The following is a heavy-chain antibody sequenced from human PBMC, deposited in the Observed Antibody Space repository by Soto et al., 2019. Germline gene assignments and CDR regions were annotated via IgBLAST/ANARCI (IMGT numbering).Heavy chain of an antibody. CDR1: GFTFDDYA. Sequence: GGSLRLSCAASGFTFDDYAMHWVRQAPGKGLEWVSGISWNSGSIGYADSVKGRFTISRDNAKNSLYLQMNSLRVEDTGIYYCAKRRDVTEGDVEYFQNWGQGT. V-gene: IGHV3-9*01. D-gene: IGHD2-21*02. CDR3: AKRRDVTEGDVEYFQN. CDR2: ISWNSGSI. J-gene: IGHJ1*01.